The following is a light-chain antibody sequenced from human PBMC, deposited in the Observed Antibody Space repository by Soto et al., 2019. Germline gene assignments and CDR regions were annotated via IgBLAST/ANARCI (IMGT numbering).Light chain of an antibody. Sequence: DIQMTQSPSTLSASVGDRVTITCRASQSIGSWLAWFQKKPGRAPKVLIYKASSLQTGIPERFSGGGSGTEFTLTISSLQPDDFATYYCHQYNSYSSFGQGTKVEIK. CDR2: KAS. CDR3: HQYNSYSS. V-gene: IGKV1-5*03. J-gene: IGKJ1*01. CDR1: QSIGSW.